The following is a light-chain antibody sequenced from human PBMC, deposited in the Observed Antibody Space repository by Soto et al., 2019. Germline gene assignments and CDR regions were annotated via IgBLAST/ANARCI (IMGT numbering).Light chain of an antibody. CDR2: KAS. CDR1: QTISSL. V-gene: IGKV1-5*03. CDR3: QQYGSSSWT. Sequence: DIQMTQSPSTLSGAVGDRVTITCRASQTISSLLSWYQQKPGKAPKLLIYKASTLKSGVPSRFSGSGSGTEFTLTISSLQPDDFAVYYCQQYGSSSWTFGQGTKVDIK. J-gene: IGKJ1*01.